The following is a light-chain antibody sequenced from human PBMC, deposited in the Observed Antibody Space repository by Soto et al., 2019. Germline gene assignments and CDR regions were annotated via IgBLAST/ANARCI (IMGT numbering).Light chain of an antibody. CDR1: QSVSSSY. Sequence: EIELTQSPGTLSLTPGERATLSCRASQSVSSSYLAWYQQKPGQAPRLLIYGASSRATGIPDRFSGSGSGTDFTLTISRLEPEDFAVYYCQQYGSYNFGPGTKVDIK. CDR3: QQYGSYN. CDR2: GAS. J-gene: IGKJ3*01. V-gene: IGKV3-20*01.